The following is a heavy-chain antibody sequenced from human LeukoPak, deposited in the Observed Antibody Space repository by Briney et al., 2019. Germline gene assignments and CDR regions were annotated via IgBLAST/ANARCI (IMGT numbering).Heavy chain of an antibody. Sequence: ASVKVSCKASGGTFSSYAISWVRQAPGQGLEWMGRIIPILGIANYAQKFQGRVTITADKSTSTAYMELSSLRSDDTAMYYCARDVDGMDVWGQGTTVTVSS. CDR3: ARDVDGMDV. V-gene: IGHV1-69*04. J-gene: IGHJ6*02. CDR1: GGTFSSYA. CDR2: IIPILGIA.